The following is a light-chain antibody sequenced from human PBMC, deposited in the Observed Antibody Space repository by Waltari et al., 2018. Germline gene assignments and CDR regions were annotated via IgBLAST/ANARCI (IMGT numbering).Light chain of an antibody. CDR1: SSDVGGYHS. CDR3: SSYISSSTLEL. J-gene: IGLJ2*01. Sequence: QSALTQPASVSGYPGQSITISCTGTSSDVGGYHSVSWYQQHPGKAPKLMIYDVSNRPSGVSNRFSGSKSGNTASLTISGLQAEDEADYYCSSYISSSTLELFGGGTSLTVL. V-gene: IGLV2-14*03. CDR2: DVS.